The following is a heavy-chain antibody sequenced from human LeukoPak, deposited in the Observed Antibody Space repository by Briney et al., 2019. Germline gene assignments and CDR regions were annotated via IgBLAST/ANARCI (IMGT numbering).Heavy chain of an antibody. CDR3: AKTHYDLLDV. D-gene: IGHD5-12*01. CDR2: IGGGGRTI. CDR1: GFTFSDYY. Sequence: GGSLRLSCAASGFTFSDYYMSWIRQAPGKGLKWVSYIGGGGRTIDYADSVKGRFTISRDDSKSTLYLQMNSLRAEDTGTYYCAKTHYDLLDVWGQGTTVTVSS. V-gene: IGHV3-11*01. J-gene: IGHJ6*02.